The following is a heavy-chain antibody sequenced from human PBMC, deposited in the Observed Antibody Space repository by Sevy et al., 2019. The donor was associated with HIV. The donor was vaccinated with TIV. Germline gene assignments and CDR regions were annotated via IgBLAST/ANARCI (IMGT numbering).Heavy chain of an antibody. CDR2: INPNSGDT. D-gene: IGHD5-18*01. CDR3: SRDLRLRGYSYGCFDY. V-gene: IGHV1-2*02. Sequence: ASVKVCCKASGYTFTGQYIHWVRQAPGQGLEWMGWINPNSGDTKYAQEFKGRVTMTRDTSISTAYMELSGLKSDDTAVYYCSRDLRLRGYSYGCFDYWGQGTLVTVS. CDR1: GYTFTGQY. J-gene: IGHJ4*02.